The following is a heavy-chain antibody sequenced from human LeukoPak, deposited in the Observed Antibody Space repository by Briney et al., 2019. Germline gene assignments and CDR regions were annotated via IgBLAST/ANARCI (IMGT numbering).Heavy chain of an antibody. CDR1: GDTVSSNSAA. Sequence: PSQTLSLTCAISGDTVSSNSAAWNWIRQSPSRGLEWLGRTYYRSKWYNDYAVSVKSRITINPDTSKNQFSLQLNSVTPEDAAVYYCESSGYSSGWPFDYWGQGTLVTVSS. CDR3: ESSGYSSGWPFDY. D-gene: IGHD6-19*01. J-gene: IGHJ4*02. CDR2: TYYRSKWYN. V-gene: IGHV6-1*01.